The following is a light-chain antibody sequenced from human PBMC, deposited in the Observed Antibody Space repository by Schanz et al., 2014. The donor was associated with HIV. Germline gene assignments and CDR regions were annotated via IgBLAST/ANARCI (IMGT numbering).Light chain of an antibody. Sequence: EIVLTQSPATLSLSPGERVTLSCRASQSVSSSLAWYQQKPGQAPRLLIYGASTRATGIPDRFSGSGSGTDFTLTISRLEPEDFAVYYGQQYAALPQTFGQGTKLEI. J-gene: IGKJ2*01. V-gene: IGKV3-20*01. CDR3: QQYAALPQT. CDR1: QSVSSS. CDR2: GAS.